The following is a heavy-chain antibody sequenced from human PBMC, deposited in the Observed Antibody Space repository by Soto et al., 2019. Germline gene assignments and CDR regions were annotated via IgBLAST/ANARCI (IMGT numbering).Heavy chain of an antibody. CDR2: INPSGGST. Sequence: ASVKVSCKASGYTFTSYYMHWVRQAPGQGLEWMGIINPSGGSTSYAQKFQGRVTMTRDTSTSTVYMELSSLRSEDTAVYYCARVYYDILTGYYYGMDVWGQGTTVTVSS. CDR3: ARVYYDILTGYYYGMDV. CDR1: GYTFTSYY. V-gene: IGHV1-46*01. J-gene: IGHJ6*02. D-gene: IGHD3-9*01.